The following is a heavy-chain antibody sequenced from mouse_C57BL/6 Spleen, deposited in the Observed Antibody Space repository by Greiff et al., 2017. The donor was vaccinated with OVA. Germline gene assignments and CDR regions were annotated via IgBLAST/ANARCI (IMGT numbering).Heavy chain of an antibody. CDR3: TSVYGNYLYYFDY. CDR1: GYTFTDYE. D-gene: IGHD2-1*01. CDR2: IDPETGGT. V-gene: IGHV1-15*01. Sequence: QVQLQQSGAELVRPGASVTLSCKASGYTFTDYEMHWVKQTPVHGLEWIGAIDPETGGTAYNQKFKGQAILTADKSSSTSYMELRSLTAEESAVYYCTSVYGNYLYYFDYWGQGTTLTVSS. J-gene: IGHJ2*01.